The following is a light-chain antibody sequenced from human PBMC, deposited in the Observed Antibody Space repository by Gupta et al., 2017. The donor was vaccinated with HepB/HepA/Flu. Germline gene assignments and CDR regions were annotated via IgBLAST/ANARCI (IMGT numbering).Light chain of an antibody. V-gene: IGLV2-23*02. Sequence: SALTLPDSVPAPPGQSITISCTGTTSDVGSYNLVSWYQQHPGKAPIRRMFEVSKRPSGVSNRFSGSKSGTTASLTISGLQAEDESDYYCCSYVRSDGFGTGTKVTVL. CDR1: TSDVGSYNL. J-gene: IGLJ1*01. CDR2: EVS. CDR3: CSYVRSDG.